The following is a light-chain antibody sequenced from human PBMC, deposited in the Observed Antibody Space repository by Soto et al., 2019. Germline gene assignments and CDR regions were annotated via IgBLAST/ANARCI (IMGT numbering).Light chain of an antibody. CDR3: QQYGSSPWT. V-gene: IGKV3-20*01. J-gene: IGKJ1*01. Sequence: EIVMTQSPATVSLSPGERATLSCRASQSVDSSFVAWFQQKPGQAPRLLIYGTSSRATGIPDRFSGSGSGTDFTLTINGLEPEDFAMYFCQQYGSSPWTFGQGTKVDIK. CDR1: QSVDSSF. CDR2: GTS.